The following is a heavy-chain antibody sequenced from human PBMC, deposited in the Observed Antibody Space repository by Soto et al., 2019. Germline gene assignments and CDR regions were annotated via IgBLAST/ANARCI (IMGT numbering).Heavy chain of an antibody. D-gene: IGHD6-6*01. Sequence: EVQLVESGGGLVQPGGSLRVSCAASGFTFSSYWMHWVRQAPGKGLVWVSVINSDGSSTSYADSVKGRFTISRDNAKNTLYLQMNSLRDDDTGVYYCARAGGIEVRPSITYYYYYYYMDVWGKGTTVAVSS. V-gene: IGHV3-74*01. CDR2: INSDGSST. J-gene: IGHJ6*03. CDR3: ARAGGIEVRPSITYYYYYYYMDV. CDR1: GFTFSSYW.